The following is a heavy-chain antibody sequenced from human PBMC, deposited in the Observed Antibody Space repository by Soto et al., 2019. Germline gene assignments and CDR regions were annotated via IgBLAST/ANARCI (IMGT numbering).Heavy chain of an antibody. D-gene: IGHD5-18*01. CDR1: GFVFSTYA. CDR2: ISYDGTNK. CDR3: AREPPSYGFYYGLDV. Sequence: GGSLRLSCAASGFVFSTYAMHWVRQAPGKGLEWVAVISYDGTNKNYADSVKGRFTISRDNSKNTLNLQMTSLGTEDTAVYYCAREPPSYGFYYGLDVWGQGTTVTVSS. J-gene: IGHJ6*02. V-gene: IGHV3-30-3*01.